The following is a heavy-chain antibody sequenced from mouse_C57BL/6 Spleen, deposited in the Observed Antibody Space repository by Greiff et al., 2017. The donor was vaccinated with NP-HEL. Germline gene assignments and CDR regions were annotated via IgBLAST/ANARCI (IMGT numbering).Heavy chain of an antibody. V-gene: IGHV1-80*01. CDR2: IYPGDGDP. Sequence: QVQLKESGAELVKPGASVKISCKASGYAFSSYWMNWVKQRPGKGLEWIGQIYPGDGDPNYNGKFKGKATLPADKSSSTAYMQSSSLTSEDSAVYFSARSGDITTVVPYYFDYWGQGTTLTVSS. CDR3: ARSGDITTVVPYYFDY. D-gene: IGHD1-1*01. CDR1: GYAFSSYW. J-gene: IGHJ2*01.